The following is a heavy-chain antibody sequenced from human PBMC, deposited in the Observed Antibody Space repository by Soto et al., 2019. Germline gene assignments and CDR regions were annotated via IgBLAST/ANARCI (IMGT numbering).Heavy chain of an antibody. Sequence: QVQLQQWGAGPLRPLETLSLTCGVSGGSFSGYYWAWIRRSPGKGLEWIGEINDRGSINYNPSLKSRVRISVDTSKNHYSLNLRSVTAADTAVYYCARESHDILTGPPWVCYFDLWGRGTLVTVSS. V-gene: IGHV4-34*01. CDR3: ARESHDILTGPPWVCYFDL. J-gene: IGHJ2*01. CDR2: INDRGSI. D-gene: IGHD3-9*01. CDR1: GGSFSGYY.